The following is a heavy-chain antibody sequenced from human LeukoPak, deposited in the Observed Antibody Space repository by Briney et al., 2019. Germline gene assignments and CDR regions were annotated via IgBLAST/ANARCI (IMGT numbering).Heavy chain of an antibody. CDR1: GGSISSGGYY. V-gene: IGHV4-31*11. Sequence: SETLSLTCAVYGGSISSGGYYWSWIRQHPGKGLEWIGYIYYSGSTYYNPSLKSRVTISVDTSKNQFSLKLSSVTAADTAVYCCARDQSGSGSYYYYYYGMDVWGQGTTVTVSS. CDR2: IYYSGST. D-gene: IGHD3-10*01. CDR3: ARDQSGSGSYYYYYYGMDV. J-gene: IGHJ6*02.